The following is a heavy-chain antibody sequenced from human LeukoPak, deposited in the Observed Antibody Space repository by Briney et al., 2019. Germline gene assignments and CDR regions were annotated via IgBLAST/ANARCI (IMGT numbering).Heavy chain of an antibody. CDR2: IRSKAYGGTT. V-gene: IGHV3-49*04. D-gene: IGHD5-18*01. CDR1: GFTFGDYA. CDR3: TRVRGRYGFDY. Sequence: PGGSLRLSCTASGFTFGDYAMSWVRQAPGKGLEWVGFIRSKAYGGTTEYAASVKGRFTVSRDDSKSIAYLQMNSLKTEDTAVYYCTRVRGRYGFDYWGQGTLVTVSS. J-gene: IGHJ4*02.